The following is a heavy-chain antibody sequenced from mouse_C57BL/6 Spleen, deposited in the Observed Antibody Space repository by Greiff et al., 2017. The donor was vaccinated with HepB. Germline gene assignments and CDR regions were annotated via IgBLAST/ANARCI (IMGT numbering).Heavy chain of an antibody. CDR1: GYTFTEYT. CDR3: ARHEDDYDGVYFDY. CDR2: FYPGSGSI. Sequence: VKLMESGAELVKPEASVKLSCKASGYTFTEYTIHWVKQRSGQGLEWIGWFYPGSGSIKYNEKFKDKATLTADKSSSTVYMELSRLTSEDSAVYFCARHEDDYDGVYFDYWGQGTTLTVSS. D-gene: IGHD2-4*01. V-gene: IGHV1-62-2*01. J-gene: IGHJ2*01.